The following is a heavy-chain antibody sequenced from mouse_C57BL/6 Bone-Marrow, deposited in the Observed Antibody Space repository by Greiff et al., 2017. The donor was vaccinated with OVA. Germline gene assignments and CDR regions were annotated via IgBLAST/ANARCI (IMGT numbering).Heavy chain of an antibody. CDR3: ARDGLMGDYPDY. J-gene: IGHJ2*01. CDR2: IYPGSGST. CDR1: GYTFTSYW. D-gene: IGHD2-4*01. Sequence: QVQLQQSGAELVKPGASVKMSCKASGYTFTSYWITWVKQRPGQGLEWIGDIYPGSGSTNYNEKFKSKATLTVDTSSSTAYMQLSSLTSEDSAVYYCARDGLMGDYPDYWGQGTTLTVSS. V-gene: IGHV1-55*01.